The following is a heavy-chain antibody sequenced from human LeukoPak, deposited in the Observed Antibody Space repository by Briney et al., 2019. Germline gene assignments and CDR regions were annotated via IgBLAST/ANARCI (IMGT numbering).Heavy chain of an antibody. V-gene: IGHV4-61*02. CDR3: ARGPYSYDSSGAFDI. D-gene: IGHD3-22*01. CDR2: IYTSGST. J-gene: IGHJ3*02. CDR1: GGSISSGSHY. Sequence: PSETLSLTCTVSGGSISSGSHYWSWIRQPAGKVLEWIGRIYTSGSTNNNPSLKSRVTISVDTSKNQFSLKLSSVTAADTAVYFCARGPYSYDSSGAFDIWGQGTMVTVSS.